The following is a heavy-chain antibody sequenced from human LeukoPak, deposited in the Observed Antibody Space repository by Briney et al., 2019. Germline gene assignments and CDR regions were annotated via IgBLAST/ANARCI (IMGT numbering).Heavy chain of an antibody. CDR2: INPNSGGT. CDR1: GYTFTGYY. J-gene: IGHJ4*02. CDR3: ARDVGYDSSGYYLY. Sequence: ASVKVSCKASGYTFTGYYMHWVRQAPGQGLEWMGWINPNSGGTNYAQKFQGRVTMTRDTSISTAYMELSRLRSGDTAVYYCARDVGYDSSGYYLYWGQGTLVTVSS. D-gene: IGHD3-22*01. V-gene: IGHV1-2*02.